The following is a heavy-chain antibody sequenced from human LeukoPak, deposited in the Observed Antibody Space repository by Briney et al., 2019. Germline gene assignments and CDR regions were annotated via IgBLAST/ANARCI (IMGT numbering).Heavy chain of an antibody. CDR2: ISYDGSNK. Sequence: GGSLRLSCAASGFTFSNAWMSWVRQAPGKGLEWVAVISYDGSNKYYADSVKGRFTISRDNSKNTLYLQMNSLRAEDTAVYYCARGTPLQYSSSWYTFDYWGQGTLVTVSS. CDR1: GFTFSNAW. D-gene: IGHD6-13*01. V-gene: IGHV3-30*03. CDR3: ARGTPLQYSSSWYTFDY. J-gene: IGHJ4*02.